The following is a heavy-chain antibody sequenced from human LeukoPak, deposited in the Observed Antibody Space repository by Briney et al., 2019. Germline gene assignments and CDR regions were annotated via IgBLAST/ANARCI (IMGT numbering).Heavy chain of an antibody. Sequence: GGSLRLSCAASGFTFSSYAVSWVRQAPGKGLEWVSAISGSGGSTYYADSVKGRFTISRDNSKNTLYLQMNSLRAEDTAVYYSATFDVVVVAATHSSNFDYWGQGTLVTVSS. CDR2: ISGSGGST. CDR3: ATFDVVVVAATHSSNFDY. CDR1: GFTFSSYA. V-gene: IGHV3-23*01. J-gene: IGHJ4*02. D-gene: IGHD2-15*01.